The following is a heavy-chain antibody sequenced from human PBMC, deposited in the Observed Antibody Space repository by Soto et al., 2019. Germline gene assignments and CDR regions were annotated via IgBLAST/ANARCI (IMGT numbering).Heavy chain of an antibody. J-gene: IGHJ3*02. D-gene: IGHD2-15*01. CDR2: ISSSGTGI. CDR1: GFTFSDYY. Sequence: LRLSCAASGFTFSDYYMTWIRQAPGKGLEWVSYISSSGTGIYYADSVKGRFTISRDNAKNSLYLQMSSLRAEDTAVYYCARAYSDAFDIWGQGTMVTVSS. V-gene: IGHV3-11*01. CDR3: ARAYSDAFDI.